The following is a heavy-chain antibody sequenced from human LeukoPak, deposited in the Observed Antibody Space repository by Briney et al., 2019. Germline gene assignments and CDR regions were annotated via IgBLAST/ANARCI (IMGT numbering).Heavy chain of an antibody. J-gene: IGHJ6*02. CDR3: ATLRTRSYYGMDV. CDR1: GGSISSYY. CDR2: IYYSGST. Sequence: SETLSLTCTVSGGSISSYYWSWIRQPPGKGLEWIGYIYYSGSTNYNPSLKSRVTISVDTSKNQFSLKLSSVTAADTAVYYCATLRTRSYYGMDVWGQGTTVTVSS. D-gene: IGHD3-16*01. V-gene: IGHV4-59*08.